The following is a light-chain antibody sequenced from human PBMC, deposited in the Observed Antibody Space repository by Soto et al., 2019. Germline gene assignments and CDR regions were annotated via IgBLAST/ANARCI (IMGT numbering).Light chain of an antibody. CDR1: HSVSIW. Sequence: DIQMTQSPSTLSASVGDRVTITCRASHSVSIWLAWSQQKSGKAPKLVIYKASALESAVPSRFSGSGSWTEFTFTISTLQPDDVAPDYCERYNSYTLTFGGGTKVESK. CDR3: ERYNSYTLT. V-gene: IGKV1-5*03. CDR2: KAS. J-gene: IGKJ4*01.